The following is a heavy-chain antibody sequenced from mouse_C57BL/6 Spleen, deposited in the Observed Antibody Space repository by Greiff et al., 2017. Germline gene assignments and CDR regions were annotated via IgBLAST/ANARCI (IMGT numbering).Heavy chain of an antibody. V-gene: IGHV1-15*01. CDR3: TRKEDRYYFDY. CDR2: IDPETGGT. CDR1: GYTFTDYE. J-gene: IGHJ2*01. Sequence: VQLQQSGAELVRPGASVTLSCKASGYTFTDYEMHWVKQTPVHGLEWIGAIDPETGGTAYNQKFKGKAILTADKSSSTAYMELRSQTSEDSAVYYCTRKEDRYYFDYWGQGTTLTVSS.